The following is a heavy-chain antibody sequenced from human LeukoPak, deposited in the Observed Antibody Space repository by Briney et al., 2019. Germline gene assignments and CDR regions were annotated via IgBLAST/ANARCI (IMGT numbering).Heavy chain of an antibody. CDR2: MRSDGSDK. V-gene: IGHV3-30*02. Sequence: GGSLRLSCAASGFIFSNYGIHWVRQAPGKGLEWVAFMRSDGSDKYYADSVEGRFTISRDNSKNTLYLQMNSLRAEDTAVYYCTKHDSGSYYWGQGALVTVSS. CDR3: TKHDSGSYY. CDR1: GFIFSNYG. J-gene: IGHJ4*02. D-gene: IGHD3-22*01.